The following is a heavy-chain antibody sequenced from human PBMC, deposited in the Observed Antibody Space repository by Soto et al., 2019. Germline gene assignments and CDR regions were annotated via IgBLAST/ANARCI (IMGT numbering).Heavy chain of an antibody. V-gene: IGHV3-30*18. J-gene: IGHJ4*02. CDR2: ISYDGTDE. Sequence: QVQLVESGGGVVQPGRSLRLSCAASGFSGSSYGMHWVRQAPGKGLVWVAMISYDGTDEYYADSVKGLFTITRDNSKNAVYLQMNSLRAEDTAVYYGPKQESDGYDHFDYWGQGTLVTVSS. CDR3: PKQESDGYDHFDY. CDR1: GFSGSSYG. D-gene: IGHD1-1*01.